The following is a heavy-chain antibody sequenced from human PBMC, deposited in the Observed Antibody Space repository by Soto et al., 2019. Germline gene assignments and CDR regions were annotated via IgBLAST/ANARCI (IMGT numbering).Heavy chain of an antibody. CDR3: AKDSGYNYGYFRWFDP. J-gene: IGHJ5*02. D-gene: IGHD5-18*01. CDR2: IFYSGST. Sequence: LSLTCTVSGGSISNYYWSWIRQPPGRGLEWIGHIFYSGSTNYNPALKSRVNISVDTSKSQFSLKLSSVTAADTAVYYCAKDSGYNYGYFRWFDPWGQGTLVTVSS. V-gene: IGHV4-59*01. CDR1: GGSISNYY.